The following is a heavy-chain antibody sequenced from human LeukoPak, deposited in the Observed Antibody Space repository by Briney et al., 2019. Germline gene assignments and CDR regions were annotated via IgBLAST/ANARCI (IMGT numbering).Heavy chain of an antibody. CDR2: ISGSGGST. CDR3: AAYYDSSGYYRTPFDY. D-gene: IGHD3-22*01. J-gene: IGHJ4*02. CDR1: GFTVSSNY. V-gene: IGHV3-23*01. Sequence: GGSLRLSCAAFGFTVSSNYMSWVRQAPGKGLEWVSAISGSGGSTYYANSVKGRFTISRDNSENTLYLQMNSLRAEDTAVYYCAAYYDSSGYYRTPFDYWGQGTLVTVSS.